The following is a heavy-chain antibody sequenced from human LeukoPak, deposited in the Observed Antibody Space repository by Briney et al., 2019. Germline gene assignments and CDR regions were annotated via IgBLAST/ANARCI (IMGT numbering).Heavy chain of an antibody. CDR1: GFTFSSYA. J-gene: IGHJ6*02. Sequence: SCKASGFTFSSYAMHWVRQAPGKGLEWVAVISYDGSNKYYADSVKGRFTISRDNSENTLYLQMNSLRAEDTAVYYCASWSSSWPEYYYGMDVWGQGTTVTVSS. D-gene: IGHD6-13*01. CDR2: ISYDGSNK. V-gene: IGHV3-30-3*01. CDR3: ASWSSSWPEYYYGMDV.